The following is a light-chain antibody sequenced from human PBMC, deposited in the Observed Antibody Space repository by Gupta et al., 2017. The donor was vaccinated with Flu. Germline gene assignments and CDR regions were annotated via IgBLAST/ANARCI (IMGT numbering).Light chain of an antibody. J-gene: IGKJ3*01. Sequence: DIQMTQSPSSLSASVGDRVTITCRASQSISSYLNWYQQKPGKAPKLLIYAASSLQSGVPSRFSGIGSGTDFTLTISSLQPEDFATYYCQQSYSTPFTFGHGTKVDIK. CDR2: AAS. CDR3: QQSYSTPFT. CDR1: QSISSY. V-gene: IGKV1-39*01.